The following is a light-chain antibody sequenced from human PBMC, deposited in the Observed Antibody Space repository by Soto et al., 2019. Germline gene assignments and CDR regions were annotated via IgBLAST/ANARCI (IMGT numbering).Light chain of an antibody. CDR2: SAS. Sequence: EIVMTQSPATLSVSPGERVTVSCRASQNVFTNLAWYQQKPGQAPRLLMYSASTRANGVPARFTGSGSGTEFTLTISSLQSEDFAIYYYQQYNDWYTFGQGTKLEIK. CDR3: QQYNDWYT. J-gene: IGKJ2*01. CDR1: QNVFTN. V-gene: IGKV3-15*01.